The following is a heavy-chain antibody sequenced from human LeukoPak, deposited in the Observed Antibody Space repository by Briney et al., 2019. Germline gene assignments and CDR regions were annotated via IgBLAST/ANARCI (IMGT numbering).Heavy chain of an antibody. CDR3: ARTITMVRGPIRFDY. CDR2: ISSSGSTI. J-gene: IGHJ4*02. D-gene: IGHD3-10*01. Sequence: GGSLRLSCAASGFTFSSYSMNWVRQAPGKGLEWVSYISSSGSTIYYADSVKGRFTISRDNAKNSLYLQMNSLRAEDTAVYYCARTITMVRGPIRFDYWGQGTLVTVSS. V-gene: IGHV3-48*04. CDR1: GFTFSSYS.